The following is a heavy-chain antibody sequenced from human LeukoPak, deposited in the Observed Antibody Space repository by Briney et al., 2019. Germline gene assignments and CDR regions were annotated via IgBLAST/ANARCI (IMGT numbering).Heavy chain of an antibody. Sequence: GGSLRLSCAASGFTFSSYAMSWVRQAPGKGLEWVSAISGSGGSTYYADSVKGRFTISRDNSKNTLYLQMNSLRAEDTAVYYCAKGKYCSGGSCYGWGNWFDPWGQGTLVTVSS. V-gene: IGHV3-23*01. J-gene: IGHJ5*02. CDR2: ISGSGGST. CDR1: GFTFSSYA. D-gene: IGHD2-15*01. CDR3: AKGKYCSGGSCYGWGNWFDP.